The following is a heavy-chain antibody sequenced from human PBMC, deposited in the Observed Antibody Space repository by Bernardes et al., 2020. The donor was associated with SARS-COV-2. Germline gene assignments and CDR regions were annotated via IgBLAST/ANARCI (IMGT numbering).Heavy chain of an antibody. J-gene: IGHJ6*02. V-gene: IGHV3-33*08. CDR1: GFGVRDNY. D-gene: IGHD2-8*01. Sequence: GGSLRLSCETSGFGVRDNYMTWVRQAPGKGLEWVAIMWFDGSHEYYAASVKGRFTISRDNSKHTLYLQMNSLRAEDTAVYYCARDRPNYYTGMDVWGQGTTVTVSS. CDR2: MWFDGSHE. CDR3: ARDRPNYYTGMDV.